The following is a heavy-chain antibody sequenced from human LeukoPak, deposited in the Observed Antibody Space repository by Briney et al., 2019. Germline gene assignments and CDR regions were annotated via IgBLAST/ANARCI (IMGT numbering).Heavy chain of an antibody. CDR1: GGSISSSFYY. CDR2: IYYSGST. D-gene: IGHD2-15*01. V-gene: IGHV4-39*07. J-gene: IGHJ4*02. Sequence: PSETLSLTCTVSGGSISSSFYYWGWIRQPPGKGLEWIGSIYYSGSTNYNPSLQSRVTISVDTSKNQFSLKLSSVTAADTAVYYCVRAGWYNFDSWGQGTLVTVSS. CDR3: VRAGWYNFDS.